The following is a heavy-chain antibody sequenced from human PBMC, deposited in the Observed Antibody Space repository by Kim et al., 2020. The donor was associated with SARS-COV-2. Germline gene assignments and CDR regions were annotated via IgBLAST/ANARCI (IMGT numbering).Heavy chain of an antibody. J-gene: IGHJ3*02. CDR2: IKQDGSDK. Sequence: GGSLRLSCAASGFTFSSYWMNWVRRAPGKGLEWVANIKQDGSDKYYVDSVKGRFTISRDNAENSLYLQMNTLRADDTALYYCARTSGRRPFRVGPLDIWG. CDR1: GFTFSSYW. D-gene: IGHD2-15*01. CDR3: ARTSGRRPFRVGPLDI. V-gene: IGHV3-7*01.